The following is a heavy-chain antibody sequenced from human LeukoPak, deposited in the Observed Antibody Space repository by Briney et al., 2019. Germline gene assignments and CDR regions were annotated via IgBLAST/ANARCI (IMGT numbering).Heavy chain of an antibody. CDR2: IYYSGST. CDR3: ARQGYYDFWSGQHDY. Sequence: SETLSLTCTVSGCSISSSSYYWGWIRQPPGKGLEWIGSIYYSGSTYYNPSLKSRVTISVDTSKNQFSLKLSSVTAADTAVYYCARQGYYDFWSGQHDYWGQGTLVTVSS. V-gene: IGHV4-39*01. D-gene: IGHD3-3*01. CDR1: GCSISSSSYY. J-gene: IGHJ4*02.